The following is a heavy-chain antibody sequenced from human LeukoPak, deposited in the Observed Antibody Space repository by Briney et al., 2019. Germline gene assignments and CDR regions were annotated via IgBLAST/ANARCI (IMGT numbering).Heavy chain of an antibody. CDR1: GGSISSSSYY. J-gene: IGHJ2*01. V-gene: IGHV4-39*01. Sequence: SEPLSLTCTVSGGSISSSSYYWGWIRQPPGKGLEWIGSIYYSGSTYYNPSLKSRVTISVDTSKHQFSLKLSSVTAADTAVYYCAKRDGYKDPYWYFDLWGRGTLVTVSS. CDR2: IYYSGST. D-gene: IGHD5-24*01. CDR3: AKRDGYKDPYWYFDL.